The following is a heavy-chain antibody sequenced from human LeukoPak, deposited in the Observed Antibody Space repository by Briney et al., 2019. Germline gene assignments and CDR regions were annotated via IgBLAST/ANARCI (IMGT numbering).Heavy chain of an antibody. CDR2: INHSGST. CDR1: GGSFSGYY. CDR3: ARRERYYYGT. J-gene: IGHJ5*02. D-gene: IGHD3-10*01. Sequence: PSETLSLTCAVYGGSFSGYYWSWIRQPPGKGLEWIGEINHSGSTNYNPSLKSRVTISVDTSKNQFSLKLSSVTAADTAVYYCARRERYYYGTWGQGTLVTVSS. V-gene: IGHV4-34*01.